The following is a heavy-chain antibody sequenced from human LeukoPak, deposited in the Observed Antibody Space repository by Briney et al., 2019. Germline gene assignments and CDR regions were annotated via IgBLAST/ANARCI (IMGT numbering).Heavy chain of an antibody. J-gene: IGHJ4*02. D-gene: IGHD3-16*02. CDR3: ESYDYVWGSYRREGFDY. CDR2: ISGSGGST. Sequence: PGGSLRLSCAASGFTFSSYAMSWVRQASGKGLEWVSAISGSGGSTYYADSVKGRFTISRDNSKNTLYLQMNSLRAEDTAVYYCESYDYVWGSYRREGFDYWGQGTLVTVSS. V-gene: IGHV3-23*01. CDR1: GFTFSSYA.